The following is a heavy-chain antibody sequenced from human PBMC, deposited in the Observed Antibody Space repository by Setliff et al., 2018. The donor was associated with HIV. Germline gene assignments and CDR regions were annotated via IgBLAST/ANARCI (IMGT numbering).Heavy chain of an antibody. D-gene: IGHD1-26*01. CDR3: AKDRSGSYRTFDY. CDR2: IYHSGST. J-gene: IGHJ4*02. V-gene: IGHV4-38-2*02. Sequence: SETLSLTCAVSGYFISSGYYWGWIRQPPGKGLEWIGSIYHSGSTHYNPSLKSRVTISVDTSKNQFSLKLNSVTAADTAVYYCAKDRSGSYRTFDYWGPGILVTVSS. CDR1: GYFISSGYY.